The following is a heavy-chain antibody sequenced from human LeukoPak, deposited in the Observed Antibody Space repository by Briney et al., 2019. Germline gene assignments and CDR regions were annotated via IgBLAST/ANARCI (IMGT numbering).Heavy chain of an antibody. D-gene: IGHD4-23*01. V-gene: IGHV3-64*01. CDR1: GFTFSSYG. CDR2: ISSNGDST. J-gene: IGHJ4*02. Sequence: GGSLRLSCAASGFTFSSYGMHWVRQAPGKGLEYVSAISSNGDSTSYANSVRGRFTISRDNSKNTLYLQMGSLRAEDTAVYYCASSYGSNKNPFDYWGQGTLVTVSS. CDR3: ASSYGSNKNPFDY.